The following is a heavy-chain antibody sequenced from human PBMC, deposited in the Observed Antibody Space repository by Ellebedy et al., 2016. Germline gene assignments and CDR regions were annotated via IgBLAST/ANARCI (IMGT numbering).Heavy chain of an antibody. V-gene: IGHV3-48*04. Sequence: GESLKISXAASGFTFSSYSMNWVRQAPGKGLEWVSYISSSSSTIYYADSVKGRFTISRDNAKNSLYLQMNSLRAEDTALYYCARDWSASSSWYGGWFDPWGQGTLVTVSS. CDR2: ISSSSSTI. D-gene: IGHD6-13*01. CDR1: GFTFSSYS. J-gene: IGHJ5*02. CDR3: ARDWSASSSWYGGWFDP.